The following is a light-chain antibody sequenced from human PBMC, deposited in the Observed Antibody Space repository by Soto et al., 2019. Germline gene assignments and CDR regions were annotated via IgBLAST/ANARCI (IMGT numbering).Light chain of an antibody. CDR3: QQLNTSPFT. Sequence: DLQLTQSPSFLSASLGDTVTITCRASQGINSYLAWYQQKPGKAPNLLIYDASILQSGVPSRFSGSESGTEFTLTISGLQPEDSATYFCQQLNTSPFTFGPGTKVDF. J-gene: IGKJ3*01. V-gene: IGKV1-9*01. CDR1: QGINSY. CDR2: DAS.